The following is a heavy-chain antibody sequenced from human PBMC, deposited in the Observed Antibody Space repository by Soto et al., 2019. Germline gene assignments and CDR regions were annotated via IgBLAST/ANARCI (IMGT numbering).Heavy chain of an antibody. CDR2: IYSGGST. J-gene: IGHJ4*02. CDR1: GFTFTIYA. Sequence: PGGSLRLSCATSGFTFTIYAMNWVRQAPGKGLEWVSVIYSGGSTYYADSVKGRFTISRDNAKNSLYLQMNSLRAEDTAVYYCAKAISGYNTPLDHWGQGTRVTVS. D-gene: IGHD1-20*01. V-gene: IGHV3-23*03. CDR3: AKAISGYNTPLDH.